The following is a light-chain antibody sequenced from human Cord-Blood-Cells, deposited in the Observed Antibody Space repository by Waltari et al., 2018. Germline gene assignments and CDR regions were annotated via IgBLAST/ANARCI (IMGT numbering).Light chain of an antibody. Sequence: QSALTQPASVSGSPGQSITISCTGPSSDVGGYNYVSWYQQPPGKAPKLMIYDVSNRPSGVSNRFSGSKSGNTASLTISGLQAEDEADYYCSSYTSSSTLGFGTGTKVTVL. CDR3: SSYTSSSTLG. J-gene: IGLJ1*01. V-gene: IGLV2-14*01. CDR1: SSDVGGYNY. CDR2: DVS.